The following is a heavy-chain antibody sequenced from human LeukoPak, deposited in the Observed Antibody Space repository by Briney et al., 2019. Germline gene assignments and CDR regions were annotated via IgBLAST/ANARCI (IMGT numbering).Heavy chain of an antibody. CDR2: IYPGDSHT. J-gene: IGHJ5*02. V-gene: IGHV5-51*01. CDR3: ARGPYAYTSSATLGSYNWFDP. CDR1: GYSFPNYW. Sequence: GESLKISCKGSGYSFPNYWIGWVRQMPGKGLEWMGIIYPGDSHTRYSPSFQDLVTISVDKSISTAYLQWSSLKASDTAMYYCARGPYAYTSSATLGSYNWFDPWGQGSLVTVSS. D-gene: IGHD2-2*02.